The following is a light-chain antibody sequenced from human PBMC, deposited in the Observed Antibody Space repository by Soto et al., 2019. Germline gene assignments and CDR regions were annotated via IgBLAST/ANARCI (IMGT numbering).Light chain of an antibody. CDR2: RNN. V-gene: IGLV1-47*01. Sequence: QSVLTRPPSASGTPGQRVTISCSGSSSNIGSNYVYWYQQLPGTAPKLLIYRNNQRPSGVPDRFSGSKSGTSASLAISGLRSDDEADYYCAAWDDSLSAAVFGGGTKLTVL. CDR1: SSNIGSNY. CDR3: AAWDDSLSAAV. J-gene: IGLJ3*02.